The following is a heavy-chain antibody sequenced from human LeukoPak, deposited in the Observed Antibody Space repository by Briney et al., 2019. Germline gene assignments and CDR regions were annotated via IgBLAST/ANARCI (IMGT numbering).Heavy chain of an antibody. CDR2: ISSSSSYI. D-gene: IGHD4-17*01. CDR3: ARVLSTVTTPVGFDY. Sequence: GGSLRLSCAASGFTFSSYSMNWVRQAPGKGLEWVSSISSSSSYIYYADSVKGRFTISRDNAKNSLYLQMNSLRAEDTAVYYCARVLSTVTTPVGFDYWGQGTLVTVSS. J-gene: IGHJ4*02. CDR1: GFTFSSYS. V-gene: IGHV3-21*01.